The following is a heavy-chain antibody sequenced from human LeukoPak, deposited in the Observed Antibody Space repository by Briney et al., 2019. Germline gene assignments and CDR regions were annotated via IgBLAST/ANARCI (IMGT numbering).Heavy chain of an antibody. CDR2: ISWDSGSQ. CDR1: GFSLEDYA. V-gene: IGHV3-9*01. J-gene: IGHJ3*01. CDR3: IKDMGFDLLKDAFHV. D-gene: IGHD3-9*01. Sequence: GRSLRLSCVGSGFSLEDYAMHWVRQVPGKGLEWVSSISWDSGSQAYTDSVKGRFTISRDSDKNSLYLQMNSLRLEDTAFYYCIKDMGFDLLKDAFHVWGQGTLVTVSS.